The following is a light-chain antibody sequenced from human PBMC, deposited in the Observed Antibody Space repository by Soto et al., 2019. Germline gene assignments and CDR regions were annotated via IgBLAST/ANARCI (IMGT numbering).Light chain of an antibody. CDR3: QKDNSVPPT. CDR2: EPT. Sequence: DFQMTQSPSSLSAYVGDRVTITCRASHDISHDVAWYQQNPGTPPNLLIREPTTLQPGVPSGFSGSGYGTDFTLTINNLQVEDVATYFCQKDNSVPPTFGGGTKVDIK. CDR1: HDISHD. V-gene: IGKV1-27*01. J-gene: IGKJ4*01.